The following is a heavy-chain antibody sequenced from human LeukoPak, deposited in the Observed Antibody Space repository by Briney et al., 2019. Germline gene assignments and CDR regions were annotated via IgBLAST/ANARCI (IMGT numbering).Heavy chain of an antibody. CDR2: IWYDGSNK. CDR1: GFTFGDYG. V-gene: IGHV3-33*01. CDR3: ARVVAPGGNVDSYGMDV. J-gene: IGHJ6*02. Sequence: PGGSLRLSCTASGFTFGDYGMSWFRQAPGKGLEWVAVIWYDGSNKNHADSVKGRFTISRDNSKNTLYLQMNSLRAEDTAVYYCARVVAPGGNVDSYGMDVWGQGTTVTVSS. D-gene: IGHD1-1*01.